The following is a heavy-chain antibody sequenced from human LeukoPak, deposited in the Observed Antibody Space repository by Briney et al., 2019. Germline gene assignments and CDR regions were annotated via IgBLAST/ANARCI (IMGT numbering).Heavy chain of an antibody. J-gene: IGHJ3*02. D-gene: IGHD2-2*02. V-gene: IGHV4-30-2*01. CDR3: ARDDRYQLLYAFDI. CDR1: GVSISSGGDS. Sequence: PSQTLSLTCAVSGVSISSGGDSWSCIRQPPGKGLEWIVYIYHSGSTYYNPSLKSRVTISVDRSKNQLYLKLSSVTAADKAVYYCARDDRYQLLYAFDIWGQGTMVTVSS. CDR2: IYHSGST.